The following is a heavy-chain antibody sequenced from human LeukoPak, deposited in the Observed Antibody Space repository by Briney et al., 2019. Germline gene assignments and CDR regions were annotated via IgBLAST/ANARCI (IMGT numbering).Heavy chain of an antibody. J-gene: IGHJ6*02. Sequence: ASVTASCKASGYTFTSYYMHWVRQAPGQGLEWMGIINPSGGSTSYAQKFQGRVTMTRDTSTSTVYMELSSLRSEDTAVYYCAREYCSGGSCYNTYYYYYGMDVWGQGTTVTVSS. V-gene: IGHV1-46*01. CDR1: GYTFTSYY. D-gene: IGHD2-15*01. CDR2: INPSGGST. CDR3: AREYCSGGSCYNTYYYYYGMDV.